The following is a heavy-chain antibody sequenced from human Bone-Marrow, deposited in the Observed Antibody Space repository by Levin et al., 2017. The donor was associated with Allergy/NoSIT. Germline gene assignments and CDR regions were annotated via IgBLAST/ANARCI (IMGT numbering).Heavy chain of an antibody. J-gene: IGHJ4*02. V-gene: IGHV5-51*01. CDR3: ATSSKLLWFGELPPDY. CDR2: IYPGDSDT. D-gene: IGHD3-10*01. CDR1: GYSFTSYW. Sequence: GESLKISCKGSGYSFTSYWIGWVRQMPGKGLEWMGIIYPGDSDTRYSPSFQGQVTISADKSISTAYLQWSSLKASDTAMYYCATSSKLLWFGELPPDYWGQGTLVTVSS.